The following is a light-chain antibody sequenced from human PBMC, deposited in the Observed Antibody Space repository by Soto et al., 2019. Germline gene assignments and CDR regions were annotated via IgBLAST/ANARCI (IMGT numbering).Light chain of an antibody. CDR1: QSVVKTDGITY. J-gene: IGKJ1*01. CDR2: RVS. CDR3: MQGTSWPWT. Sequence: DVVISKSTLYLPVTLGQPASISCRSSQSVVKTDGITYLNWFHQRPGQSPRRLINRVSRRDSGVPDRFSGSGSGTDFTLKISRVEAEDVGVYYCMQGTSWPWTFGQGTKVDI. V-gene: IGKV2-30*01.